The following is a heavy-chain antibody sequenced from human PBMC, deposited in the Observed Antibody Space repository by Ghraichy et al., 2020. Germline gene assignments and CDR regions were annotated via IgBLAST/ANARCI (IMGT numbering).Heavy chain of an antibody. V-gene: IGHV4-34*01. J-gene: IGHJ4*02. CDR2: INHSGST. CDR3: ARGRYYDYVWGSYSYFDY. CDR1: GGSFSGYY. Sequence: ETLSLTCAVYGGSFSGYYWSWIRQPPGKGLEWIGEINHSGSTNYNPSLKSRVTISVDTSKNQFSLKLSSVTAADPAVYYCARGRYYDYVWGSYSYFDYWGQGTLVTVSS. D-gene: IGHD3-16*01.